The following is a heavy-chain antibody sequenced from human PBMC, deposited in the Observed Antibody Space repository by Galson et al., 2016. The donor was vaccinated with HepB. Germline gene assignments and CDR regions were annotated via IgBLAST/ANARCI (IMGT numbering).Heavy chain of an antibody. V-gene: IGHV1-18*01. D-gene: IGHD3-22*01. CDR2: INAADGHT. CDR3: ARWHYYEGADL. J-gene: IGHJ4*02. Sequence: SVKVSCKASGYSLTRTGISWVRQAPGQGLEWMGWINAADGHTKYTQKFQDRVTMTTDTSTNTAYMDLRSLRSDDTAVYYCARWHYYEGADLWGQGTLVTVSS. CDR1: GYSLTRTG.